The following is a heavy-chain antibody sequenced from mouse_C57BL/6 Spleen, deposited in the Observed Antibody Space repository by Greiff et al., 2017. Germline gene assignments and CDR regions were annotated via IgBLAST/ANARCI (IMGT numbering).Heavy chain of an antibody. Sequence: VKLQESGAELARPGASVKLSCKASGYTFTSYGISWVKQRTGQGLEWIGEIYPRSGNTCYNEKFKGKATLTADKSSSTAYMELRSLTSEDSAVYFCAREGITTVVEGYWGQGTTLTVSS. D-gene: IGHD1-1*01. V-gene: IGHV1-81*01. CDR1: GYTFTSYG. CDR3: AREGITTVVEGY. CDR2: IYPRSGNT. J-gene: IGHJ2*01.